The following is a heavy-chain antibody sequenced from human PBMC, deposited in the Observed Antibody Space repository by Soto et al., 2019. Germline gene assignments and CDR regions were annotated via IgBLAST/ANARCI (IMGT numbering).Heavy chain of an antibody. CDR1: VGSFSGYY. Sequence: SETLSLTCAVYVGSFSGYYWSWIRQPPGKGLEWIGEINHSGSTNYNPSLKSRVTISVDTSKNQFSLKLSSVTAADTAVYYCARGRTVAGFFYYYGMDVWGQGTTVTVSS. CDR3: ARGRTVAGFFYYYGMDV. CDR2: INHSGST. J-gene: IGHJ6*02. V-gene: IGHV4-34*01. D-gene: IGHD6-19*01.